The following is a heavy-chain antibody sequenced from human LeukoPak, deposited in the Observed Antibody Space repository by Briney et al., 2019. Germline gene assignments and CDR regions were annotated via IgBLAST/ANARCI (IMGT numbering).Heavy chain of an antibody. Sequence: PSETLSLTCTVSGGSISSYYWSWIRQPPGKGLEWIGEINHSGSTNYNPSLKSRVTISVDTSKNQFSLKLSSVTAADTAVYYCARPIHSSSSPYYYGMDVWGQGTTVTVSS. CDR2: INHSGST. CDR3: ARPIHSSSSPYYYGMDV. CDR1: GGSISSYY. V-gene: IGHV4-34*01. J-gene: IGHJ6*02. D-gene: IGHD6-6*01.